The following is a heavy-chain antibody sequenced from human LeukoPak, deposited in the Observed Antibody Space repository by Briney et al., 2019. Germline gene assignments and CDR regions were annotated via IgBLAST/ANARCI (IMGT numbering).Heavy chain of an antibody. Sequence: PGGSQRLSCAASGFTFSSYAMAWVRQTPGKGLEWVANIKQDGSEKYYVDSVEGRFTISRDNAKNSLYLQMNSLRAEDTAVYYCARENPYDFWSGYYDYWGQGTLVTVSS. J-gene: IGHJ4*02. CDR1: GFTFSSYA. CDR2: IKQDGSEK. V-gene: IGHV3-7*01. D-gene: IGHD3-3*01. CDR3: ARENPYDFWSGYYDY.